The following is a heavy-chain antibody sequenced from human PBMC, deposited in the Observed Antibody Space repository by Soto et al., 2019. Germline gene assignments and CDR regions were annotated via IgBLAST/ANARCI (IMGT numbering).Heavy chain of an antibody. J-gene: IGHJ4*02. CDR2: ISAYNGNT. CDR3: ARGGTPIDY. CDR1: RYRFECLA. V-gene: IGHV1-18*01. D-gene: IGHD3-16*01. Sequence: KLCSEACRYRFECLAISWVRQAPGQGLEWMGWISAYNGNTNYAQNFQGRVTMTTDTSTSTAYMELRSLRSDDTAVYYCARGGTPIDYRRQGSLVTVTS.